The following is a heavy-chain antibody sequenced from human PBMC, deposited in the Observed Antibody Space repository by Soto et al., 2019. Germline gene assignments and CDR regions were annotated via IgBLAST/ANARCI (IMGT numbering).Heavy chain of an antibody. Sequence: SETLSLTCTVSGGSISSSYWSWIRQPPGKALEWIGYIYYSGSTDYNPSLKSRVTISVDTSKNQFSLKLSSAAAADTAVYYCARVNAAAGIIDWFDPWGQGTLVTVSS. V-gene: IGHV4-59*01. D-gene: IGHD6-13*01. CDR2: IYYSGST. J-gene: IGHJ5*02. CDR1: GGSISSSY. CDR3: ARVNAAAGIIDWFDP.